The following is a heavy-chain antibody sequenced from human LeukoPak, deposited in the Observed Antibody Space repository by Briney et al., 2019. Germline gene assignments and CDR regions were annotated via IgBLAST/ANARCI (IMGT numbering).Heavy chain of an antibody. V-gene: IGHV3-74*01. CDR3: ARGRPFDI. J-gene: IGHJ3*02. Sequence: GGSLRLSCAASGFTFSSYWMHWVRHAPGKGLVWVSRVNTDGSNTNYADSMKVRFTISRDNAKNPLYLQMNSLRAEDTAVYYCARGRPFDIWGRGTRVSVSS. CDR1: GFTFSSYW. CDR2: VNTDGSNT.